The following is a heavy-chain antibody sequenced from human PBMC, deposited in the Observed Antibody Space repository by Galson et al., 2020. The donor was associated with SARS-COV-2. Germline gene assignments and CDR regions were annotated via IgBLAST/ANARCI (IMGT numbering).Heavy chain of an antibody. J-gene: IGHJ3*02. CDR3: ARHQKSTIFGVVIILGAFDI. D-gene: IGHD3-3*01. V-gene: IGHV4-59*08. CDR2: IYYSGST. Sequence: SETLSLTCTVSGGSISSYYWSWIRPPPGKGLEWIGYIYYSGSTHYNPSLKSRVTISVDKSKNQFSLKLSSVTAADTAVYYCARHQKSTIFGVVIILGAFDIWGQGTMVTVSS. CDR1: GGSISSYY.